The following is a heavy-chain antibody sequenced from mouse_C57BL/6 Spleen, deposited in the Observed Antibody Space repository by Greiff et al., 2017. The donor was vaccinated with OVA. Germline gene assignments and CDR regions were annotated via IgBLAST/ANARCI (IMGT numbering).Heavy chain of an antibody. J-gene: IGHJ3*01. V-gene: IGHV1-4*01. Sequence: VQLQQSGAELARPGASVKMSCKASGYTFTSYTMHWVKQRPGQGLEWIGYINPSSGYTKYNHKFKDKATLTADKSSSTAYMQLSSLTSEDSAVYYCARSSDSSGYLFAYWGQGTLVTVSA. CDR3: ARSSDSSGYLFAY. CDR2: INPSSGYT. D-gene: IGHD3-2*02. CDR1: GYTFTSYT.